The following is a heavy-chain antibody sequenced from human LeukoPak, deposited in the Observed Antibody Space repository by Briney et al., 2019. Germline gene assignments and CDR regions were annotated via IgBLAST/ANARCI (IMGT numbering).Heavy chain of an antibody. Sequence: GGSLRLSCAASGFTFSSYAMSWVRQAPGKGLEWVSGISDSGGSTYYADSVKGRFTISRYNSKNTLYLQMNSLRAEDTAVYYCARDPVSTSGEGYFDYWGQGTLVTVSS. J-gene: IGHJ4*02. V-gene: IGHV3-23*01. CDR3: ARDPVSTSGEGYFDY. CDR2: ISDSGGST. D-gene: IGHD2-2*01. CDR1: GFTFSSYA.